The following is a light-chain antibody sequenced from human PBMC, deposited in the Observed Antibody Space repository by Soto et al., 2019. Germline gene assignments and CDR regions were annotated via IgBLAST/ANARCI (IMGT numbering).Light chain of an antibody. CDR3: QQLNSYLT. Sequence: DIQLTQSPSFLSASVGDRVTITCRANQGISSYLAWYQQKPGKAPKLLIYAASTLQSGVPSRFSGSGSGTEFTLTISSLQPEDFATYYCQQLNSYLTFGPGTKVDIK. CDR2: AAS. CDR1: QGISSY. V-gene: IGKV1-9*01. J-gene: IGKJ3*01.